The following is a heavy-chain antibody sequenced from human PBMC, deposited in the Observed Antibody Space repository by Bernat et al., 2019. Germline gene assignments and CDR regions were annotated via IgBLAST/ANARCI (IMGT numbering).Heavy chain of an antibody. D-gene: IGHD3-22*01. Sequence: QVQLQESGPGLVKPSGTLSLTCAVSGGSISSSNWWSWVRQPPGKGLEWIGEIYHSGSTNYNPSLKSRVTISVDKSKNQFSLKLSSVTAADTALYYCARTSRRGYYDSSGYYYFDYWGQGTLVTVSS. J-gene: IGHJ4*02. CDR3: ARTSRRGYYDSSGYYYFDY. CDR2: IYHSGST. V-gene: IGHV4-4*02. CDR1: GGSISSSNW.